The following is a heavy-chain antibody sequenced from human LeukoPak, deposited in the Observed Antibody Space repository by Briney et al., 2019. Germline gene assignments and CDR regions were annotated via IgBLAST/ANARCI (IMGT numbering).Heavy chain of an antibody. CDR1: GDSISGYY. CDR2: IYSSENT. D-gene: IGHD6-19*01. CDR3: ARSTWAGAPVDP. J-gene: IGHJ5*02. Sequence: SETLSLTCGVSGDSISGYYWNWIRQAAGKGLEWIGRIYSSENTNYNPSLKSRVTMSVGTSKNQFSLKLSSVTAADTAVYYCARSTWAGAPVDPWGQGTLVTVSS. V-gene: IGHV4-4*07.